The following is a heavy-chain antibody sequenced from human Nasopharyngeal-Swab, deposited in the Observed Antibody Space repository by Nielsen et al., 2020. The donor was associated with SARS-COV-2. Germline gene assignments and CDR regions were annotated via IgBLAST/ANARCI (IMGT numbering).Heavy chain of an antibody. D-gene: IGHD3-22*01. V-gene: IGHV3-11*04. Sequence: GGSLRLSCAASGFTFSDYYMSWIRQAPGKGREWVSYISSSGSTIYYADSVKGRFTISRDNAKNSLYLQMNSLRAEDTAVYYCAREPGYDSSGYALGYWGQGTLVTVSS. J-gene: IGHJ4*02. CDR1: GFTFSDYY. CDR2: ISSSGSTI. CDR3: AREPGYDSSGYALGY.